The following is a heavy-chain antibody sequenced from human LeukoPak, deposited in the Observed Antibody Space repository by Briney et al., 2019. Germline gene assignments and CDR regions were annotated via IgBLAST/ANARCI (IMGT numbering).Heavy chain of an antibody. J-gene: IGHJ4*02. V-gene: IGHV4-59*01. Sequence: SETLSLTCSVSGGSINSYFWSWIRQPPGKGLEWIGYIYYSGTTNYNPSLKSRVTISVDTSNNQFSLKSTSVTAADTAVYYCARYGYSYGQYYFDYWGQGTLVTVSS. CDR1: GGSINSYF. D-gene: IGHD5-18*01. CDR3: ARYGYSYGQYYFDY. CDR2: IYYSGTT.